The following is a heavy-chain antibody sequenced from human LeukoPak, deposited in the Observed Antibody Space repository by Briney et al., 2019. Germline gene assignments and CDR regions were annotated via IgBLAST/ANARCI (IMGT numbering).Heavy chain of an antibody. CDR1: GGTFSSYA. Sequence: ASVKVSCKASGGTFSSYAISWVRQAPGQGLEWMGGIIPIFGTANYAQKFQGRVTITTDESTSTAYMELSSLRSEDTAVYYCASRGSGYYYGTRFDYWGQGTLVTVSS. J-gene: IGHJ4*02. D-gene: IGHD3-22*01. CDR2: IIPIFGTA. V-gene: IGHV1-69*05. CDR3: ASRGSGYYYGTRFDY.